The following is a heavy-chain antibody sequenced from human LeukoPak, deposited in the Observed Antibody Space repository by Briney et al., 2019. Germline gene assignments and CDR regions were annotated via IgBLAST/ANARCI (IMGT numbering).Heavy chain of an antibody. V-gene: IGHV4-34*01. D-gene: IGHD3-10*01. CDR2: INHSGST. Sequence: SETLSLTCAVYGVSVSGYYWSWIGQPPGKGLEGLGEINHSGSTNYNPSLKSRVTISVDTSKNQFSLKLSSVTAADTAVYYCARVKGSYYNGRRYMDVWGKGTTVTVSS. J-gene: IGHJ6*03. CDR3: ARVKGSYYNGRRYMDV. CDR1: GVSVSGYY.